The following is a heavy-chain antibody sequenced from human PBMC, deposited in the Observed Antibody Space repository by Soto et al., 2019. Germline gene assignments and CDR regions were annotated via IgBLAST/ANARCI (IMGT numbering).Heavy chain of an antibody. CDR3: VGGQYYFDY. V-gene: IGHV3-30*03. D-gene: IGHD3-10*01. CDR2: ISYDGSNK. Sequence: QVQLVESGGGVVQPGRSLRLSCAASGFPFSSYGMHWVREAPGKGLEWVAVISYDGSNKYYADSVKGRFTSSRANSASTLYLQMNSLRPEDTALYYCVGGQYYFDYRGQGTLVTVSP. CDR1: GFPFSSYG. J-gene: IGHJ4*02.